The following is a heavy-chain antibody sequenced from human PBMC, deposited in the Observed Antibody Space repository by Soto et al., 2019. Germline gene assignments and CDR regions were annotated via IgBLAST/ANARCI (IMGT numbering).Heavy chain of an antibody. CDR1: GFTFSSYG. J-gene: IGHJ6*02. Sequence: GGSLRLSCAASGFTFSSYGMHWVRQAPGKGLEGVAFIWYDGSNKYYADSVKGRFPISRDNSKNTLYLQMNSLGAEDTAVYYCAGDADYDQMDVWGQGTTVTVSS. CDR2: IWYDGSNK. CDR3: AGDADYDQMDV. D-gene: IGHD3-16*01. V-gene: IGHV3-33*01.